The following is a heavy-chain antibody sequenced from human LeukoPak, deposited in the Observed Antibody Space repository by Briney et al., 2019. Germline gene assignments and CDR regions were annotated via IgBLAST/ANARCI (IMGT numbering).Heavy chain of an antibody. CDR1: GFTFSSYG. CDR3: ARTRAAAGYSSFWFDP. D-gene: IGHD6-13*01. J-gene: IGHJ5*02. Sequence: PGRSLRLSCEASGFTFSSYGMHCVRQAPGKGLEWVAVISYDGSNKYYADSVKGRFTISRDNSKNTLYLQMNSLRTEDTAVYYCARTRAAAGYSSFWFDPWGQGTLVTVSS. CDR2: ISYDGSNK. V-gene: IGHV3-30*03.